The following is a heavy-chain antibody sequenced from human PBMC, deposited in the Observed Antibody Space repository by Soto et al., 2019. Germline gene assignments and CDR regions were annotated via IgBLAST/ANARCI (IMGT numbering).Heavy chain of an antibody. D-gene: IGHD6-25*01. CDR1: GFTVIDNY. CDR2: IYRGDAT. J-gene: IGHJ3*02. Sequence: WGSLRLSCAVSGFTVIDNYISCFRHSAGKGLEWVSVIYRGDATHYADSVKGRFTISRDNSKNTVYLQMNSLRAEDTAVYYCARDRSDSSRADSFDIWGQGTMVTVSS. V-gene: IGHV3-53*01. CDR3: ARDRSDSSRADSFDI.